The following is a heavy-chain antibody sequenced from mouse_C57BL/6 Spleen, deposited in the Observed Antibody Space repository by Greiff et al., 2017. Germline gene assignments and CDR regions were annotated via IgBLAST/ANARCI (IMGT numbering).Heavy chain of an antibody. Sequence: VQLKQSVAELVRPEASVKLSCTASGFNIKNTYMHWVKQRPEQGLEWIGRIDPANGNTKYAPKFQGKATITADTSSNTAYLQLSSLTSEDTAIYYCARDHYYGISYGYFDVWGTGTTVTVSS. CDR2: IDPANGNT. J-gene: IGHJ1*03. D-gene: IGHD1-1*01. V-gene: IGHV14-3*01. CDR1: GFNIKNTY. CDR3: ARDHYYGISYGYFDV.